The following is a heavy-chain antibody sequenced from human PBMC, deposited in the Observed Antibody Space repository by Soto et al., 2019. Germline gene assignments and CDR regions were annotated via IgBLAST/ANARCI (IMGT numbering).Heavy chain of an antibody. Sequence: QVQLVQSGAEVKKPGSSVKVSCKASGGTFNNYAISWLRQAPGQGLQWMGEIIPVFGTSNYVQHFQGRVTITADESTSTAYTELNSLRFEDTAMYYCARAGVTVTGWDSWGQGTLVTVSS. CDR3: ARAGVTVTGWDS. J-gene: IGHJ4*02. CDR1: GGTFNNYA. V-gene: IGHV1-69*01. D-gene: IGHD1-20*01. CDR2: IIPVFGTS.